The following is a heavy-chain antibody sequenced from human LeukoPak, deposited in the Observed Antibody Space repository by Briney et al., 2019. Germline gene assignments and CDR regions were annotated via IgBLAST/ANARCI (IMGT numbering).Heavy chain of an antibody. Sequence: GGSLRLSCAASGFTFSSYAMSWVRQAPGKGLEWVSAISGSGGSTYYADSVKGRCTISRDNSKNTLYLQMNSLRAEDTAVYYCAKGRITMIVVVTEYFQHWGQGTLVTVSS. D-gene: IGHD3-22*01. J-gene: IGHJ1*01. CDR3: AKGRITMIVVVTEYFQH. CDR1: GFTFSSYA. CDR2: ISGSGGST. V-gene: IGHV3-23*01.